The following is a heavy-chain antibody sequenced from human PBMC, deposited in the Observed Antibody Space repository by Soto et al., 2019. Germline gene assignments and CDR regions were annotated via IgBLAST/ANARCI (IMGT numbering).Heavy chain of an antibody. V-gene: IGHV3-11*06. D-gene: IGHD2-2*01. Sequence: GGSLGLSCAASGFSLSDYYMSWIRQAPGKGLEWVSFISSSNSYIQYADSVKGRFTISRDNAKNSLFLQMNRLRAEDTAVYYCAREGYCSSTTCHYGMDVWGQGTTVTVSS. CDR3: AREGYCSSTTCHYGMDV. J-gene: IGHJ6*02. CDR1: GFSLSDYY. CDR2: ISSSNSYI.